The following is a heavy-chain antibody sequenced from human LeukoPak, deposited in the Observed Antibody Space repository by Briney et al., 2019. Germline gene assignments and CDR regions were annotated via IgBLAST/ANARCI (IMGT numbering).Heavy chain of an antibody. Sequence: PGGSLRLSCAASGFTFSSYAMSWVRQAPGKGLEWVSYISSSGSTIYYADSVKGRFTTSRDNARNSLYLQMNSLRAEDTAVYYCAGYCGGGTCSAAGYWGQGTLVTVSS. D-gene: IGHD2-15*01. J-gene: IGHJ4*02. V-gene: IGHV3-48*04. CDR2: ISSSGSTI. CDR1: GFTFSSYA. CDR3: AGYCGGGTCSAAGY.